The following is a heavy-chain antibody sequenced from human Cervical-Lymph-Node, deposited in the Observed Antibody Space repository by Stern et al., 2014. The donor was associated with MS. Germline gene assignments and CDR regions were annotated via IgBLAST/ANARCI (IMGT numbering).Heavy chain of an antibody. Sequence: VQLVQSGAEVKKPGASVKVSCKASGYTFTSYYMHWVRQAPGQGLEWMGIINPGGGSTSYAQKFQGRVTMTRDTSTSTVYMELSSLRSEDTAVYYCARDLPDDLAPTHPQYDFDYCGQGTLVSVSS. CDR1: GYTFTSYY. D-gene: IGHD2-15*01. CDR3: ARDLPDDLAPTHPQYDFDY. V-gene: IGHV1-46*03. J-gene: IGHJ4*02. CDR2: INPGGGST.